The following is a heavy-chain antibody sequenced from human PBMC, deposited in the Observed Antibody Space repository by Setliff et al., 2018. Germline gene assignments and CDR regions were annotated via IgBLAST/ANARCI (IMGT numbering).Heavy chain of an antibody. CDR3: ARDNNPGYRGYWGRFDY. J-gene: IGHJ4*02. Sequence: PSETLSLTCTVSGGSISSGGYYWSWIRQHPGKGLEWIGYIYYSGSTYYNPSLKSRVTISVDKSKNQFSLKLSSVTAADTAVYYCARDNNPGYRGYWGRFDYWGQGTLVTVSS. V-gene: IGHV4-31*03. CDR2: IYYSGST. CDR1: GGSISSGGYY. D-gene: IGHD3-16*02.